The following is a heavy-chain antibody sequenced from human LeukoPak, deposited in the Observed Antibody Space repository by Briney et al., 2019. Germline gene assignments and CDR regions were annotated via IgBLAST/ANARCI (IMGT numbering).Heavy chain of an antibody. CDR2: IGDDGSST. Sequence: GGSLRLSCTASGLIYRHYWLLWFRQAPGKGPVFVAPIGDDGSSTKYADSVNRRFTISRHNAKNTLYLQLDSLRVKDTAMYYCVRDSTFGVDYWGQGTLVTVSS. CDR3: VRDSTFGVDY. J-gene: IGHJ4*02. V-gene: IGHV3-74*01. CDR1: GLIYRHYW. D-gene: IGHD3-10*01.